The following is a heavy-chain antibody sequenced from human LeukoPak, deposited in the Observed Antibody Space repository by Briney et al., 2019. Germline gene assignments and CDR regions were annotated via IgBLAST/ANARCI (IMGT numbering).Heavy chain of an antibody. V-gene: IGHV5-51*01. CDR1: GYSLTSYW. CDR2: IYPGDSDS. J-gene: IGHJ4*02. Sequence: GESLKISCEASGYSLTSYWIGWVRQMPGKGLEWMGIIYPGDSDSRYSPSFQGQVTMSVDKSINTAYLQWSSLKPSDSAMYYCARRGSGTYFPFDYWGQGTLVIVSS. D-gene: IGHD1-26*01. CDR3: ARRGSGTYFPFDY.